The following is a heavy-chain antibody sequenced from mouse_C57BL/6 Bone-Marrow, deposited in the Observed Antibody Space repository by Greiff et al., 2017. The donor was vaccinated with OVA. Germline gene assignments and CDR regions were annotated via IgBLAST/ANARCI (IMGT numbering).Heavy chain of an antibody. D-gene: IGHD1-3*01. V-gene: IGHV1-69*01. CDR2: IDPSDSYT. CDR3: ARELNYFDY. J-gene: IGHJ2*01. CDR1: GYTFTSYW. Sequence: QVQLQQSGAELVMPGASVKLSCKASGYTFTSYWMHWVKQRPGQGLEWIGEIDPSDSYTNYNQKFKGKSTLTVDKSSSTAYMQLSSLTSEDSAVYYCARELNYFDYWGQGTTLTVSS.